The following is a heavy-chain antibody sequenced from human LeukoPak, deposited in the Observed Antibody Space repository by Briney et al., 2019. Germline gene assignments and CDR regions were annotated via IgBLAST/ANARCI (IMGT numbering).Heavy chain of an antibody. CDR3: ARDQSENYYDSSGTQPLDWYFDL. D-gene: IGHD3-22*01. J-gene: IGHJ2*01. V-gene: IGHV3-30-3*01. Sequence: PGGSLRLSCAASGFTFSSYAMHWVRQAPGKGLEWVAVISYDGSNKYYADSVKGRFTISRDNSKNTLYLQMNSLRAEDTAVYYCARDQSENYYDSSGTQPLDWYFDLWGRGTLVTVSS. CDR1: GFTFSSYA. CDR2: ISYDGSNK.